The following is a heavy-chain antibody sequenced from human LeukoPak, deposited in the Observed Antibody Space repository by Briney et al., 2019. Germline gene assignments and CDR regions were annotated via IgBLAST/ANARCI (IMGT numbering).Heavy chain of an antibody. Sequence: SETLYLTCTVSGGSISSSSYYRGWIRQPPGKGLEWIGSIYYSGSTYNNPSLKSRVTTSVDKSKNQFSLKLSSVTAADTAVYYCARDSSAHYGMDVWGKGTTVTASS. V-gene: IGHV4-39*07. CDR3: ARDSSAHYGMDV. J-gene: IGHJ6*04. D-gene: IGHD2-15*01. CDR2: IYYSGST. CDR1: GGSISSSSYY.